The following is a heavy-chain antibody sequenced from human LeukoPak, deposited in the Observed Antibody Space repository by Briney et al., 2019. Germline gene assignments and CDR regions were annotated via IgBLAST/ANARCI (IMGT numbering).Heavy chain of an antibody. Sequence: KPSETLSLTCAVYGGSFSGYYWSWIRQPPGKGLEWIGEINHSGSTNYNPSLKSRVTISVDTSKNQFSLKLSSVTAADTAVYYCARASEYSSGWYENYWGQGTPVTVSS. J-gene: IGHJ4*02. D-gene: IGHD6-19*01. V-gene: IGHV4-34*01. CDR2: INHSGST. CDR3: ARASEYSSGWYENY. CDR1: GGSFSGYY.